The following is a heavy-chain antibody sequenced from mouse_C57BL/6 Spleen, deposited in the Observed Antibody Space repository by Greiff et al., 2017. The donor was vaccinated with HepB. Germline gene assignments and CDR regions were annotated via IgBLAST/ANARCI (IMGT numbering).Heavy chain of an antibody. CDR1: GYTFTSYW. CDR3: ARSYGYGAMDY. D-gene: IGHD2-2*01. CDR2: IYPSDSET. V-gene: IGHV1-61*01. J-gene: IGHJ4*01. Sequence: QVQLQQPGAELVRPGSSVKLSCKASGYTFTSYWMDWVKQRPGQGLEWIGNIYPSDSETHYNQKFKDKATLTVDKSSSTAYMQLSSLTSEDSAVYYCARSYGYGAMDYWGQGTSVTVSS.